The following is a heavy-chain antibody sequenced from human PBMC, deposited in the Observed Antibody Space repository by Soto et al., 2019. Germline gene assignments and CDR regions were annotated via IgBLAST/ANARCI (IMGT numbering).Heavy chain of an antibody. CDR3: ATFWSGYPYFDY. J-gene: IGHJ4*02. V-gene: IGHV1-24*01. CDR2: FDPEDGET. CDR1: GYTLTELS. D-gene: IGHD3-3*01. Sequence: QVQLVQSGAEVKKPGASVKVSCKVSGYTLTELSMHWVRQAPGKGLEWMGGFDPEDGETIYAQMFQGRVTMTEDTSTDTSYMELSSLRSVDTAVYYCATFWSGYPYFDYLGQGTLVTVSS.